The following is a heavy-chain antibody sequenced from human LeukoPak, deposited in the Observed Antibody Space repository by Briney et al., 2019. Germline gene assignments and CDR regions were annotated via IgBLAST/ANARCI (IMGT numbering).Heavy chain of an antibody. V-gene: IGHV5-51*01. CDR1: GYNFPKYW. D-gene: IGHD3-16*02. CDR2: IYPDDSETET. CDR3: ARGLSSISNWFDP. Sequence: GESLKISCKASGYNFPKYWIGWVRQMPGKGPEWMGIIYPDDSETETRYSPSFQGQVTISADKSISTAYLQWSSLEASDTAMYYCARGLSSISNWFDPWGQGTLVTVSS. J-gene: IGHJ5*02.